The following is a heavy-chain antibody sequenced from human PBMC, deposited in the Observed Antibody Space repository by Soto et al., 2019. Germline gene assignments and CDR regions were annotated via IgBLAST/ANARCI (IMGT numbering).Heavy chain of an antibody. V-gene: IGHV3-30-3*01. CDR2: TSYDGSNK. CDR3: ATRITVFGLLIPPFDP. Sequence: GGSLRLSCVASGFTFSSYALHWVRQAPGKGLEWVAVTSYDGSNKYYADSVEGRFTISRDNSKNTLYLQTSSLTAADTAIYYCATRITVFGLLIPPFDPWGQGTQVTVSS. J-gene: IGHJ5*02. CDR1: GFTFSSYA. D-gene: IGHD3-3*01.